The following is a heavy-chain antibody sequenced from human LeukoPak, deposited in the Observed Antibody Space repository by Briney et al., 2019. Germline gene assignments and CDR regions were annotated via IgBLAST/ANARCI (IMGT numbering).Heavy chain of an antibody. D-gene: IGHD3-3*01. J-gene: IGHJ6*03. CDR3: ARGRSSTILYYMDV. V-gene: IGHV4-30-2*06. CDR1: GGSVSSGGYY. Sequence: PSETLSLTCTVSGGSVSSGGYYWSWIRQSPGKGLEWIGYIYHSGSTYYNSSLNSRVTLSVDRSKNQFSLKLSSVTAADTAVYYCARGRSSTILYYMDVWGKGTTVTVSS. CDR2: IYHSGST.